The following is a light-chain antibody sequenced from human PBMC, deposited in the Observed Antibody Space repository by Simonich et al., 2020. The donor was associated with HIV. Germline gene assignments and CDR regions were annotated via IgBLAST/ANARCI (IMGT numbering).Light chain of an antibody. CDR1: NIGSES. J-gene: IGLJ1*01. CDR2: DDS. V-gene: IGLV3-21*03. CDR3: QVWDSSSDHYV. Sequence: SYVLTQPPSVSVAPGKTARITCGGNNIGSESVHWYQQKPGQAPVLVVHDDSDRPSGIPERCSGSNSGNTATLTISRVEAGDEADYYCQVWDSSSDHYVFGTGTKVTVL.